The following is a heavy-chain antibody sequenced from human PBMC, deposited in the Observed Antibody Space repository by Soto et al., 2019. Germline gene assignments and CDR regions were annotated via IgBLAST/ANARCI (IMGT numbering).Heavy chain of an antibody. J-gene: IGHJ4*02. CDR2: IIPIFGAP. CDR1: GGTFSNTA. Sequence: QVQLVQSGAEVKKPGSSVKVSCKASGGTFSNTAFIWVRQAPGQGLEWMGGIIPIFGAPNYAQKFQGRLMISADDSASKAYMDLTTLTSEDTAVYYCATPAEPLDTAMLKGLAHWGQGTLVTVSS. CDR3: ATPAEPLDTAMLKGLAH. V-gene: IGHV1-69*01. D-gene: IGHD5-18*01.